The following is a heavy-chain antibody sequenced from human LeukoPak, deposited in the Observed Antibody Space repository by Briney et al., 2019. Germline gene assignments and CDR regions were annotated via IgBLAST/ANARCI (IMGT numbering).Heavy chain of an antibody. D-gene: IGHD3-22*01. Sequence: GASVKVSCKASGGTFSSYAIIWVRQAPGQGLEWMGRIIPILGIANYAQKFQGRVTITADKSTSTAYMELSSLRSEDTAVYYCATPTYYYDSSGYYSLESLDYWGQGTLVTVSS. CDR1: GGTFSSYA. V-gene: IGHV1-69*04. J-gene: IGHJ4*02. CDR3: ATPTYYYDSSGYYSLESLDY. CDR2: IIPILGIA.